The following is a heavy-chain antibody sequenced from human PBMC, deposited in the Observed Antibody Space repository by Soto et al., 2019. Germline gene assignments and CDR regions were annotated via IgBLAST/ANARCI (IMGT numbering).Heavy chain of an antibody. CDR3: ARDYYDSSGYYYEGNYYYGMDV. CDR2: INPSGGST. J-gene: IGHJ6*01. Sequence: ASVKVSCKASGYTFTSYYMHWVRQAPGQGLEWMGIINPSGGSTSYAQKFQGRVTMTRDTSTSTVYMELSSLRSEDTAVYYCARDYYDSSGYYYEGNYYYGMDVWGQGTTVTVSS. V-gene: IGHV1-46*01. D-gene: IGHD3-22*01. CDR1: GYTFTSYY.